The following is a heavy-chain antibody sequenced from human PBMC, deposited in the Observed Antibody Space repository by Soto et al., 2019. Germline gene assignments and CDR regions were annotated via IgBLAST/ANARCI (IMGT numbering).Heavy chain of an antibody. V-gene: IGHV5-51*01. J-gene: IGHJ6*02. D-gene: IGHD2-15*01. Sequence: GESLKISCKGSGYSFTNYWIGWVRQMPGKGLEWMGIIHPGDSDTRYSPSFQGQVTISADKSISTAYLQWSSLKASDTAMYYCARQGYCSGGSCSSYYYYGMDGWGQGTTVTVSS. CDR1: GYSFTNYW. CDR2: IHPGDSDT. CDR3: ARQGYCSGGSCSSYYYYGMDG.